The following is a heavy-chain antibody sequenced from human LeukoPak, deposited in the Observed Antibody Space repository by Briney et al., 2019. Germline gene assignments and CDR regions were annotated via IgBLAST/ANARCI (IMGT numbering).Heavy chain of an antibody. J-gene: IGHJ4*02. CDR1: GYTFTGYY. CDR3: AREALDDYSNYGGY. D-gene: IGHD4-11*01. CDR2: INPNSGGT. Sequence: ASVKVSCKASGYTFTGYYMHWVRQAPGQGLEWMGWINPNSGGTNYAQKFQGRVTMTRDTSISTAYMELSRLRSDDTAVYYCAREALDDYSNYGGYWGQGTLVTVSS. V-gene: IGHV1-2*02.